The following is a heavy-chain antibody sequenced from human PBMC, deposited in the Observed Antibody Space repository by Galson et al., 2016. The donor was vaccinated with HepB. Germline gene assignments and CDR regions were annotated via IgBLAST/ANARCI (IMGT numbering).Heavy chain of an antibody. D-gene: IGHD6-6*01. CDR2: INAGNGNT. J-gene: IGHJ3*01. V-gene: IGHV1-3*01. Sequence: SVKVSCKASGYSFFSYVIYWVRQAPGQRLEWLGWINAGNGNTKYSEKLEGRVTITRDTSANTAYLEMNSLRSEDTAVYYCGRCLGPDEYLVDHEALDFWGQGTMVTVSS. CDR3: GRCLGPDEYLVDHEALDF. CDR1: GYSFFSYV.